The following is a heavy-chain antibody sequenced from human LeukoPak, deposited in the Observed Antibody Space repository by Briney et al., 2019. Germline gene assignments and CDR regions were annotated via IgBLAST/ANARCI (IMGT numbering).Heavy chain of an antibody. CDR3: AKNGLGAVVKTD. Sequence: ASVKVSCKASGYTFTSYAMNWVRQAHGQGLEWMGWINTDTGNPTYAQGFTGRIVFSLDTSVSTAYLQISSLEAEDSAVYYCAKNGLGAVVKTDWGQGTLVTVSS. J-gene: IGHJ4*02. CDR1: GYTFTSYA. V-gene: IGHV7-4-1*02. CDR2: INTDTGNP. D-gene: IGHD3-22*01.